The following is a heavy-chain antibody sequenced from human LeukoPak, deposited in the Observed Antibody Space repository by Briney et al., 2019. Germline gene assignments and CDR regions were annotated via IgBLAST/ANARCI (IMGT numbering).Heavy chain of an antibody. D-gene: IGHD1-7*01. J-gene: IGHJ3*02. CDR3: AKDALSGNSIYVPFDI. V-gene: IGHV3-23*01. Sequence: RGSRRLSCAASGFAFNIHATSWVRHAPGEGRGWDSTINDPSTTYYAGSVKGRFTISRDDSKNTLFLQMNGVRADDTAQYYCAKDALSGNSIYVPFDIWGQGTMVTVSS. CDR1: GFAFNIHA. CDR2: INDPSTT.